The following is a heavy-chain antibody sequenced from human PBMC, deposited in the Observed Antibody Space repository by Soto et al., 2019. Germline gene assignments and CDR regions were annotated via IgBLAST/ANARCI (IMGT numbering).Heavy chain of an antibody. V-gene: IGHV4-39*01. CDR2: IYYSGST. CDR1: GGSISSSSYY. J-gene: IGHJ5*02. CDR3: ASPKIAFYNWFDP. Sequence: QLQLQESGPGLVRPSETLSLTCTVSGGSISSSSYYWGWIRQPPGKGLEWIGSIYYSGSTYYNPSLKSRVTIPVDTSKNQFSLQLSSVTAADTAVYYCASPKIAFYNWFDPWCQGTLVTVSS. D-gene: IGHD3-3*02.